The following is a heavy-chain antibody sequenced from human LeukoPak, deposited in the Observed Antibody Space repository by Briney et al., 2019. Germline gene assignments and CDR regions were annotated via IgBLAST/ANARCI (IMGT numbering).Heavy chain of an antibody. CDR2: KKPEGDHK. V-gene: IGHV3-7*01. CDR3: ASTYPYCGGGSCAL. D-gene: IGHD2-15*01. Sequence: GGSLRLSCAASGLTFSDTWMSWVRQAPGKGLEWVAKKKPEGDHKNYVDCVKRLFTISRENAKNALYLKMNSLRGEDTAIYYCASTYPYCGGGSCALGGRGTRVSVSS. J-gene: IGHJ4*02. CDR1: GLTFSDTW.